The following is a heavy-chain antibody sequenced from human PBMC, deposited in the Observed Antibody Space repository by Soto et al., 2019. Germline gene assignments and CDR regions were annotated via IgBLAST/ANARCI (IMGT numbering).Heavy chain of an antibody. V-gene: IGHV3-23*01. CDR2: ISGSGATK. D-gene: IGHD2-15*01. J-gene: IGHJ5*02. CDR3: AKDPVRYCSGGSCLTNENWFDP. Sequence: EVKMMESGGGLVQPGGSLRLACAASGFTFSSYAMSWVRQAPGKGLEWVSSISGSGATKHYTDSVKGRFTVSRDNSKNTLYLQMNSLRAEDTALYNCAKDPVRYCSGGSCLTNENWFDPWGQGTLVTVSS. CDR1: GFTFSSYA.